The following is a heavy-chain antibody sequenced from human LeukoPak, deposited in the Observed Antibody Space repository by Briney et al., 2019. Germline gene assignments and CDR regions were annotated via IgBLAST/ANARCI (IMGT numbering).Heavy chain of an antibody. Sequence: PGGSLRLSCAASGFTFDDYAMHWVRQAPGKGLEWVSGISWNSGSIGYADSVKGRFTISRDNAKNSLYLQMNSLRAEDTALYYCASGYCSSTSCHNDAFDIWGQGTMVTVSS. D-gene: IGHD2-2*02. CDR3: ASGYCSSTSCHNDAFDI. CDR2: ISWNSGSI. J-gene: IGHJ3*02. CDR1: GFTFDDYA. V-gene: IGHV3-9*01.